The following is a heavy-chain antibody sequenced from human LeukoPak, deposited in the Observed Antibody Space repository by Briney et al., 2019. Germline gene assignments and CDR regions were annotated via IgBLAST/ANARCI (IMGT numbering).Heavy chain of an antibody. CDR1: GYTFTGYY. D-gene: IGHD6-13*01. CDR3: ARVPYSSSWYFFQH. Sequence: GASVKVSCKASGYTFTGYYMHWVRQAPGQGLEWMGGIIPIFGTANYAQKFQGRVTITADKSTSTAYMELSSLRSEDTAVYYCARVPYSSSWYFFQHWGQGTLVTVSS. V-gene: IGHV1-69*06. J-gene: IGHJ1*01. CDR2: IIPIFGTA.